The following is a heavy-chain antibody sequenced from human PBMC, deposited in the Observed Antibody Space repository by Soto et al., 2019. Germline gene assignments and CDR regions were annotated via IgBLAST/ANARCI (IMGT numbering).Heavy chain of an antibody. V-gene: IGHV3-15*01. CDR1: GFTFSNAW. CDR2: IKSKTDGGTT. D-gene: IGHD2-21*02. CDR3: TTDPPNIVVVTAIPYYYGMDV. Sequence: GGSLRLSCAASGFTFSNAWMSWVRQAPGKGLEWVGRIKSKTDGGTTDYAAPVKGRFTISRDDSKNTLYLQMNSLKTEDTAVYYCTTDPPNIVVVTAIPYYYGMDVWGQGTTVTVSS. J-gene: IGHJ6*02.